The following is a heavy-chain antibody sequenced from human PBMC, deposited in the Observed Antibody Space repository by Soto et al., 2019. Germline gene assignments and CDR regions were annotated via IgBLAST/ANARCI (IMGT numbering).Heavy chain of an antibody. CDR1: GFTFNTHW. Sequence: EVQLVESGGGVVQPGGSLRLSCTASGFTFNTHWMHWVRQAPGKGLVWVSRIYSGGSTYYADSVKGRFTISRDNSKNTLYLQMNSLRAEDTAVYYCARGRFYYDSSGLHNDAFDIWGQGTMVTVSS. D-gene: IGHD3-22*01. V-gene: IGHV3-66*01. CDR2: IYSGGST. CDR3: ARGRFYYDSSGLHNDAFDI. J-gene: IGHJ3*02.